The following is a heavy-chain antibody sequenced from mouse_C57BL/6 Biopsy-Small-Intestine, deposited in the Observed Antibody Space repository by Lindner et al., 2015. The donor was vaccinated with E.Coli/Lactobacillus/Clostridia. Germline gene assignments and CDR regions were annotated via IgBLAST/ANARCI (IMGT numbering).Heavy chain of an antibody. V-gene: IGHV1-82*01. CDR1: GYVFSSSW. J-gene: IGHJ3*01. CDR3: ARIGFYDGAY. Sequence: VQLQESGPELVKPGASVKISCKASGYVFSSSWMNWVKQRPGKGLEWIGRIYPGDGNTNYNGKFKGKATLTADKSSSTAYMQLSSLTSEDSAVYFCARIGFYDGAYWGQGTLVTVSA. CDR2: IYPGDGNT. D-gene: IGHD2-3*01.